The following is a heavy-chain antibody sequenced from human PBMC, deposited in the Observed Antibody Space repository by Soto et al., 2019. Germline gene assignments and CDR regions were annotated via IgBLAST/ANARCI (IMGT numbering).Heavy chain of an antibody. D-gene: IGHD6-13*01. CDR3: AKDHQYSSSWYGRDYYYGMDV. CDR2: ISYDGSNK. V-gene: IGHV3-30*18. CDR1: GFTFSSYG. J-gene: IGHJ6*02. Sequence: GGSLRLSCAASGFTFSSYGMHWVRQAPGKGLEWVAVISYDGSNKYYADSVKGRFTISRDNSKNTLYLQMNSLRAEDTAVYYCAKDHQYSSSWYGRDYYYGMDVWGQGTTVTVSS.